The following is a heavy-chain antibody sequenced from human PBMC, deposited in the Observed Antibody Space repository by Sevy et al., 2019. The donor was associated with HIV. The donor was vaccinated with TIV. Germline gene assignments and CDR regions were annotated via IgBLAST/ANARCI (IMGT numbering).Heavy chain of an antibody. CDR1: GFTFSDYQ. V-gene: IGHV3-48*03. CDR2: ISTSGDTI. Sequence: GESLKISCAASGFTFSDYQMNWVRQAPGKGLEWVSYISTSGDTIYYAASVEGRFTISRDNAKNSLYLQMSSLRVEDTAIYYCAPGSLAWGQGTLVTVSS. J-gene: IGHJ5*02. D-gene: IGHD3-10*01. CDR3: APGSLA.